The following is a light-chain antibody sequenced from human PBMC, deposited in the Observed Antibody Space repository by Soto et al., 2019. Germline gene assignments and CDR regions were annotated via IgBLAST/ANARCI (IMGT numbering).Light chain of an antibody. CDR1: SSDVGTYNL. CDR3: CSYAGSSYSI. Sequence: QSVLTQPASVSGSPGQSITISCSGTSSDVGTYNLVSWYQQYPGKAPRLMIYEVTKRPSGVSNRFSGSKSGNTASLTISGLQPEDEADYYCCSYAGSSYSIFGTVTKVTVL. CDR2: EVT. J-gene: IGLJ1*01. V-gene: IGLV2-23*02.